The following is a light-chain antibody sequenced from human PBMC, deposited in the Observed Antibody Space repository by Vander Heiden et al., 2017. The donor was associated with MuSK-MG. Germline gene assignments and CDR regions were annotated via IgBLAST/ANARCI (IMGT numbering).Light chain of an antibody. CDR3: QQRSNWPPIT. CDR1: QSVSSY. CDR2: DAS. V-gene: IGKV3-11*01. J-gene: IGKJ5*01. Sequence: EIVLTQSPATMSLSPGERATLSCRASQSVSSYLAWYQQKPGQAPRLLIYDASNSATGMPARFSGSGSGTDFTLTISSLEPEDFAVYYCQQRSNWPPITFGQGTRLEIK.